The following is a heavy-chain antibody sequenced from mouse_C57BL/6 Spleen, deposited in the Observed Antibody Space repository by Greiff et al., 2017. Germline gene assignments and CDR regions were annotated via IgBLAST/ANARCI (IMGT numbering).Heavy chain of an antibody. J-gene: IGHJ2*01. CDR3: ARNGDYFDY. CDR2: ISGGGGNT. Sequence: DVMLVESGGGLVKPGGSLKLSCAASGFTFSSYTMSWVRQTPEKRLEWVATISGGGGNTYYPDSVKGRFTISRDNAKNTLYLQMSSLRSEDTALYYCARNGDYFDYWGQGTTLTVSS. D-gene: IGHD1-1*01. V-gene: IGHV5-9*01. CDR1: GFTFSSYT.